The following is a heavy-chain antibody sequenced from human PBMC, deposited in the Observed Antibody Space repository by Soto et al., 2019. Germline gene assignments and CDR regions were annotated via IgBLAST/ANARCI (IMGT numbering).Heavy chain of an antibody. Sequence: EVQLVESGGGLVQPGRSLRLSCAASGFTFDDYAMHWVRQAPGKGLEWVSGISWNSGSIGYADSVKGRFTISRDNAKNSLYLQMNSLRAEDTALYYCAKEVAARGGHFDYWGQGTLVTVSS. CDR1: GFTFDDYA. J-gene: IGHJ4*02. CDR2: ISWNSGSI. CDR3: AKEVAARGGHFDY. D-gene: IGHD6-6*01. V-gene: IGHV3-9*01.